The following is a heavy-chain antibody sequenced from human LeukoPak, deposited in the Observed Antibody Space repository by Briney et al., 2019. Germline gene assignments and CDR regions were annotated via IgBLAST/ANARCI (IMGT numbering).Heavy chain of an antibody. Sequence: PGRFLRLSCAASGFTFTGYGTHWVRQAPDKGLEWVAVIWYDGGNKYYADSVKGRFTISRDNSKNTLYLQMNSLRAEDTAVYYCARTVVRGYSYGYDYWGQGSLVTVSS. CDR2: IWYDGGNK. V-gene: IGHV3-33*01. CDR3: ARTVVRGYSYGYDY. CDR1: GFTFTGYG. D-gene: IGHD5-18*01. J-gene: IGHJ4*02.